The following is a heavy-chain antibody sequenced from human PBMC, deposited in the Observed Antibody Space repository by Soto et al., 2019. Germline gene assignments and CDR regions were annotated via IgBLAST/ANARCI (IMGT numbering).Heavy chain of an antibody. Sequence: ASVKVSCKASGYTFTSYYMHWVRQAPGQGLEWMGIINPSGGSTSYAQKFQGRVTMTRDTSTCTVYMELSSLRSEDTAVYYCAREKEGSGGTDAFDIWGRGTLVPVSS. D-gene: IGHD6-19*01. V-gene: IGHV1-46*01. CDR2: INPSGGST. CDR1: GYTFTSYY. CDR3: AREKEGSGGTDAFDI. J-gene: IGHJ3*02.